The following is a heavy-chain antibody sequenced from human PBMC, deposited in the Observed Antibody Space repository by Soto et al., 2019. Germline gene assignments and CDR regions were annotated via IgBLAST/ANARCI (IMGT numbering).Heavy chain of an antibody. CDR3: ANPSCPGTDKYFFAS. V-gene: IGHV3-23*01. J-gene: IGHJ4*02. CDR2: ISGSGGST. D-gene: IGHD1-7*01. Sequence: EVQLLESGGGLVQPGGSLRLSCAASGFTFSSYAMSWVRQAPGKGLEWVSAISGSGGSTYYADSVKGRFTISRDNSKNPLYLKMNPLRAEDTALYYCANPSCPGTDKYFFASGGQGPLVTVSS. CDR1: GFTFSSYA.